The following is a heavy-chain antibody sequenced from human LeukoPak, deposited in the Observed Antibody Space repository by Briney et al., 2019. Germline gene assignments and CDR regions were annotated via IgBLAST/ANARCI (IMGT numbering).Heavy chain of an antibody. CDR3: ARLHCSGGSCYWFDP. CDR1: GFTFSSFW. V-gene: IGHV3-7*03. D-gene: IGHD2-15*01. CDR2: INQDGGEK. Sequence: PGGSLRLSCAASGFTFSSFWMSWVRQAPGKGLEWVANINQDGGEKYYVDSVKGRFTISRDNAKNSLYLQMNSLRAEDTALYHCARLHCSGGSCYWFDPWGQGTLVTVSS. J-gene: IGHJ5*02.